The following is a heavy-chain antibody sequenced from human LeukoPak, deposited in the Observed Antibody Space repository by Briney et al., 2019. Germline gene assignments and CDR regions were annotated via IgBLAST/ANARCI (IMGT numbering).Heavy chain of an antibody. Sequence: SETLSLTCTVSGGSINGYYWSWIRLPPGKGLEWIGYIYYSGTTNYNPSLKSRVTMSVDTSKKQFSLKLSSVTAADTAVYYCAGVDYYDSSGYYHRAFDIWGQGTVVTVS. D-gene: IGHD3-22*01. V-gene: IGHV4-59*01. CDR2: IYYSGTT. CDR1: GGSINGYY. CDR3: AGVDYYDSSGYYHRAFDI. J-gene: IGHJ3*02.